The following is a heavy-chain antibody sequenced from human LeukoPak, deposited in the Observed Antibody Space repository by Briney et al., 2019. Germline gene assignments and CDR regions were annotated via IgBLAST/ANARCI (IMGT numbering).Heavy chain of an antibody. CDR1: GITFSSYG. Sequence: PGTSLRLSCAASGITFSSYGMHWVRQAPGKGLEGVAVIWYDGSNKYYADSVKGRFTISRDNSKNTLYLQMNSLRAEDTAVYYCARGSRDSSGYYSYYYYMDVWGKGTTVTVSS. D-gene: IGHD3-22*01. J-gene: IGHJ6*03. V-gene: IGHV3-33*01. CDR3: ARGSRDSSGYYSYYYYMDV. CDR2: IWYDGSNK.